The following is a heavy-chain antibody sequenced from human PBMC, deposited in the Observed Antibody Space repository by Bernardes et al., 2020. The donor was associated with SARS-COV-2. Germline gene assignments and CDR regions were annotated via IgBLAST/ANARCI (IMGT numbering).Heavy chain of an antibody. D-gene: IGHD3-22*01. CDR3: ARVLRTTMIVGNYYGMDV. Sequence: GGSLRLSCAASGFTFSSYSMNWVRQAPGKGLEWVSSISSSSSYIYYADSVKGRFTISRDNAKNSLYLQMNSLRAEDTAVYYCARVLRTTMIVGNYYGMDVWGQGTTVTVSS. CDR2: ISSSSSYI. CDR1: GFTFSSYS. J-gene: IGHJ6*02. V-gene: IGHV3-21*01.